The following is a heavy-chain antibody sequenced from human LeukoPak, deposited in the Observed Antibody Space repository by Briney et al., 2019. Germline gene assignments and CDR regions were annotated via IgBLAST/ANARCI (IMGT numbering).Heavy chain of an antibody. CDR2: IIPILGIA. J-gene: IGHJ4*02. D-gene: IGHD3-16*02. CDR1: GGTFSSYA. V-gene: IGHV1-69*04. CDR3: ARDRASYDYVWGGYPPPYYFDY. Sequence: SVKVSCKASGGTFSSYAISWVRQAPGQGLEWMGRIIPILGIANYAQKFQGRVTITADKSTSTAYMELSSLRSEDTAVYYCARDRASYDYVWGGYPPPYYFDYWGQGTLVTVSS.